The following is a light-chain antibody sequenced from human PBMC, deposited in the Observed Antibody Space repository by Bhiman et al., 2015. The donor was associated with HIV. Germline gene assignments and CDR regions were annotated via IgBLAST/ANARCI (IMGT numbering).Light chain of an antibody. CDR1: NSNIGSNY. J-gene: IGLJ2*01. CDR2: RNN. Sequence: QSVLTQPPSASGTPGQRVTISCSGGNSNIGSNYVYWYQQLPGTTPKLLIYRNNQRPSGVPDRFSASKSGTSATLGITGLQTGDEADYYCATWDSSLSAEVFGGGTKLTVL. V-gene: IGLV1-47*01. CDR3: ATWDSSLSAEV.